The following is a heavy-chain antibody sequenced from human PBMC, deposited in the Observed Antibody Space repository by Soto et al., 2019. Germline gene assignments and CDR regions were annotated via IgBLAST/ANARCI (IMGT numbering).Heavy chain of an antibody. Sequence: GGSLRLSCAASGFTFSSYPMSWVRQAPGKGLEWVSSISGSGGSTYYADSVKGRFTISRDNSKNTLYLRMNSLRADDTAVYYWGKDRYYYERGGPPPPDYWGQGTLVTVSS. D-gene: IGHD3-22*01. V-gene: IGHV3-23*01. J-gene: IGHJ4*02. CDR1: GFTFSSYP. CDR3: GKDRYYYERGGPPPPDY. CDR2: ISGSGGST.